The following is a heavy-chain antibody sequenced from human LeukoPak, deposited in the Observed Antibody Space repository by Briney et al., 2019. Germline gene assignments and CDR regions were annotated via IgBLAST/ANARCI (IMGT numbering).Heavy chain of an antibody. Sequence: GESLKISCKGSGYSFTSYWIGWVRQMPGKGLGWMGIIFPGDSDSRYSPSFQGQVTISADKSINTAYLQWSSLKASDTAMYLCARMRDAYPDYWGQGTLLTVSS. CDR3: ARMRDAYPDY. CDR1: GYSFTSYW. D-gene: IGHD5-24*01. J-gene: IGHJ4*02. CDR2: IFPGDSDS. V-gene: IGHV5-51*01.